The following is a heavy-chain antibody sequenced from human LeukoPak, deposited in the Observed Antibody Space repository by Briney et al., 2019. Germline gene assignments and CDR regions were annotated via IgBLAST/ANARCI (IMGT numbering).Heavy chain of an antibody. V-gene: IGHV3-30*18. CDR3: AKEGQRGSYGVYDDYH. Sequence: GGSLRLSCAASGFTFSRDGMHWVRQAPGKGLEWVAVISNDETNKYYTDSVKGRFTISRDNSKNMVYLQMNSLRVEDTAVYYCAKEGQRGSYGVYDDYHWGQGTLVTVSS. J-gene: IGHJ5*02. CDR2: ISNDETNK. CDR1: GFTFSRDG. D-gene: IGHD5/OR15-5a*01.